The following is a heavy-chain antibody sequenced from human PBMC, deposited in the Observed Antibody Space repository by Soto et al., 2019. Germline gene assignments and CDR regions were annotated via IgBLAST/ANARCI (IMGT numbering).Heavy chain of an antibody. J-gene: IGHJ5*02. CDR3: AREASVLIPAATTSRFEA. D-gene: IGHD2-2*01. V-gene: IGHV1-18*01. Sequence: ASVKVSCKGFGYSFMKYGINWVRQAPGQGLEWVGWISPYSGYTHSAQKFHGRLTLTTDTAASTAYMELRILRSADTALYYCAREASVLIPAATTSRFEAWGQRTSVTVSS. CDR2: ISPYSGYT. CDR1: GYSFMKYG.